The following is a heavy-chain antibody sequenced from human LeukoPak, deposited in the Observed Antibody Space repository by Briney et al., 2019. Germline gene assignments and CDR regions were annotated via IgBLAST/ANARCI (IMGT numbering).Heavy chain of an antibody. CDR1: GYTFTSYY. CDR2: INPTGTGT. CDR3: ARDNSVGDIAWWFDP. Sequence: ASVKVSCKASGYTFTSYYMHWARQAPGQGLEWMGIINPTGTGTLYAQKFQGRVTMTRDMSTSTDYMELSSLRSEDTAVYYCARDNSVGDIAWWFDPWGQGTLVTVSS. J-gene: IGHJ5*02. V-gene: IGHV1-46*01. D-gene: IGHD3-10*01.